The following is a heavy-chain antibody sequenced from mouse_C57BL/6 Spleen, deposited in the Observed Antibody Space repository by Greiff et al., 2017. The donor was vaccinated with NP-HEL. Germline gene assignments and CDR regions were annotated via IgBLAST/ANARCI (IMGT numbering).Heavy chain of an antibody. CDR2: IYPGDGDT. Sequence: QVQLQQSGAELVKPGASVKISCKASGYAFSSYWMNWVKQRPGKGLEWIGQIYPGDGDTNYNGKFKGKATLTADKSSSTAYMQLSSLTSEDSAVYFCARWLTGPYYFDYWGQGTTLTVSS. CDR1: GYAFSSYW. D-gene: IGHD4-1*01. CDR3: ARWLTGPYYFDY. V-gene: IGHV1-80*01. J-gene: IGHJ2*01.